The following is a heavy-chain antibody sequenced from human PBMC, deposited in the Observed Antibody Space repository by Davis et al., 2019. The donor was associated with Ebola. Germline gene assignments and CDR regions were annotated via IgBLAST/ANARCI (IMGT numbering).Heavy chain of an antibody. CDR2: TYYRSTWHN. CDR3: ARWIHAIGFFDL. V-gene: IGHV6-1*01. CDR1: GASVSTDSAA. J-gene: IGHJ4*02. Sequence: PSDTLSLPCAISGASVSTDSAAWTRIRQSPARGLAWLGRTYYRSTWHNDYAVSMKSRITINPDTSKNQVSLQLTSVSPEDKAVYYCARWIHAIGFFDLWGQGTLVTVS. D-gene: IGHD2-8*01.